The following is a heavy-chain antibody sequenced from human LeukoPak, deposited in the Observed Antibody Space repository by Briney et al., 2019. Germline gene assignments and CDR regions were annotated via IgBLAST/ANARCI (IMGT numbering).Heavy chain of an antibody. CDR3: ARWCTSQRPPYFDY. D-gene: IGHD4/OR15-4a*01. V-gene: IGHV4-34*01. Sequence: SETLSLTCAVYGGSFSGYYWSWIRQPPGKGLEWIGEINHSGSTNYNPSLKSRVTISVDTSKNQFSLKLSSVTAADTAVYYCARWCTSQRPPYFDYWGQGTLVTVSS. CDR2: INHSGST. J-gene: IGHJ4*02. CDR1: GGSFSGYY.